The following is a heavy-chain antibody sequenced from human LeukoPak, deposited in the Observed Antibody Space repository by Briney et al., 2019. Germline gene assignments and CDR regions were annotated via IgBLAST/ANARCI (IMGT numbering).Heavy chain of an antibody. D-gene: IGHD3-3*01. CDR1: GFTFSSYW. CDR3: ARVDYDFWSEPFDY. V-gene: IGHV3-7*01. J-gene: IGHJ4*02. CDR2: IKQDGSEK. Sequence: PGGSLRLSCAASGFTFSSYWMSWVRQAPGKGLEWVANIKQDGSEKYYVDSVKGRFTISRDNAKNSLYLQMNSLRAEDTAVYYCARVDYDFWSEPFDYWGQGTLVTVSS.